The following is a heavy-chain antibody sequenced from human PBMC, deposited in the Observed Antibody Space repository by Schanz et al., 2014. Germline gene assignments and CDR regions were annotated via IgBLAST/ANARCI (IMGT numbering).Heavy chain of an antibody. D-gene: IGHD3-22*01. J-gene: IGHJ4*02. CDR3: AKSYDTSGYSGCDY. CDR2: ISYHGSER. CDR1: GFSFSDYG. V-gene: IGHV3-30*18. Sequence: QVQLVESGGGVVQPGRSLRLSCAGSGFSFSDYGMHWVRQAPGRGLEWGAVISYHGSERYYADSVKGRFTIFRDNSKNTLYLQMNSLRTEDTAVYFCAKSYDTSGYSGCDYWGQGTLVTVSS.